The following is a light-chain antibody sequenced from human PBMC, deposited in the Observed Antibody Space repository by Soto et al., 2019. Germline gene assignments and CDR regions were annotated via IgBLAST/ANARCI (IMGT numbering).Light chain of an antibody. V-gene: IGLV4-69*02. CDR2: LNSGGSH. J-gene: IGLJ7*01. CDR3: QTWGTAIHAV. Sequence: QPVLTQPPSASASLGASVKLTCTLTSGHDRYDIAWHQQQPGKGPRYLMRLNSGGSHTKGDGIPDRFSGSSSGADRYLTIFNLQSEDEADYYCQTWGTAIHAVFGGGTKLTVL. CDR1: SGHDRYD.